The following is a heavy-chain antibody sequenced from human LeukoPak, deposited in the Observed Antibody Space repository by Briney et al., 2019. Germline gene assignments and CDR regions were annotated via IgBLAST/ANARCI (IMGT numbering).Heavy chain of an antibody. D-gene: IGHD6-19*01. Sequence: GGSLRLSCAASGFTVTTNYMSWVRQAPGKGLEWVSVIYSGGITYYADSVKGRFTISRDNSKNTLYLQMNSLRAEDTALYYCARASGGSSGWKNSSDYWGQGTLVTVSS. CDR3: ARASGGSSGWKNSSDY. J-gene: IGHJ4*02. V-gene: IGHV3-53*01. CDR1: GFTVTTNY. CDR2: IYSGGIT.